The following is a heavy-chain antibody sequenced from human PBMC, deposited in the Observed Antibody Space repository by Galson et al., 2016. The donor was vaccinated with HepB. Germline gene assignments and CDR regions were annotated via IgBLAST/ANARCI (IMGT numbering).Heavy chain of an antibody. Sequence: SLRLSCAASGFPFSGHWMHWVRQPPGKGLVWVARINSDGTTTDYAHSVKGRFSVSRDNARNTLYLQMNSLRAEDTATYYCAKEWGFSNYGLPWFDPRGQGTLVAVPS. CDR2: INSDGTTT. V-gene: IGHV3-74*01. D-gene: IGHD4-11*01. CDR1: GFPFSGHW. J-gene: IGHJ5*02. CDR3: AKEWGFSNYGLPWFDP.